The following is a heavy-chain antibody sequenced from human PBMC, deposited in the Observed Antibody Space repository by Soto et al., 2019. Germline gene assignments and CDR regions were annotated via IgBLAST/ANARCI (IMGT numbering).Heavy chain of an antibody. CDR2: INPNSGGT. D-gene: IGHD6-6*01. CDR3: ARDMSYSSSTGGMDV. Sequence: VASVKVSCKASGYTFTGYYMHWVRQAPGQGLEWMGWINPNSGGTNYAQKFQGWVTMTRDTSISTAYMELSRLRSDDTAVYYCARDMSYSSSTGGMDVWGQGTTVTVSS. V-gene: IGHV1-2*04. CDR1: GYTFTGYY. J-gene: IGHJ6*02.